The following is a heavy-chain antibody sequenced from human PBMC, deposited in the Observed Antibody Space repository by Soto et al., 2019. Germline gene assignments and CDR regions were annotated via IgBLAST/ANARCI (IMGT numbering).Heavy chain of an antibody. D-gene: IGHD5-12*01. CDR3: AREGSYSAYNFAHGIQLWSFDF. CDR1: GGSINTFY. V-gene: IGHV4-4*07. CDR2: IFSSGNT. Sequence: ETLSLTCTVSGGSINTFYWSWARQPAGKGLEGIGRIFSSGNTSFNPSLESRVAMSVDTSKNHFSLNLSSVTAADMAVYYCAREGSYSAYNFAHGIQLWSFDFWGQGALVTVSS. J-gene: IGHJ4*02.